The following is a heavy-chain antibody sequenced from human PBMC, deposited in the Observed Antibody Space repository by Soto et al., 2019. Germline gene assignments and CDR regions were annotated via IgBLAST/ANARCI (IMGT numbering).Heavy chain of an antibody. CDR2: IIPIFGTA. CDR3: ALSYGSGSYYIGLYYFDY. Sequence: QVQLVQSGAEVKKPGSSVKVSCKASGGTFSSYAISWVRQAPGQGLEWMGGIIPIFGTANYAPKFQGRVTITADATTSTAYMELSSLRSEDTAVYYCALSYGSGSYYIGLYYFDYWGQGTLVTVSS. J-gene: IGHJ4*02. CDR1: GGTFSSYA. D-gene: IGHD3-10*01. V-gene: IGHV1-69*01.